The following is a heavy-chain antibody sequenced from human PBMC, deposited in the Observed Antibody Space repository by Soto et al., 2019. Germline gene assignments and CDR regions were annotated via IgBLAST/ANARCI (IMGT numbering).Heavy chain of an antibody. CDR2: IYHSGST. CDR1: GGSISSSNW. J-gene: IGHJ6*02. Sequence: TLSLTCAVSGGSISSSNWWSWVRQPPGKGLEWIGEIYHSGSTNYNPSLKSRVTISVDKSKNQFSLKLSSVTAADTAVYYCARCNYVHHYSYAMDFRGPGTSVTVS. D-gene: IGHD4-4*01. V-gene: IGHV4-4*02. CDR3: ARCNYVHHYSYAMDF.